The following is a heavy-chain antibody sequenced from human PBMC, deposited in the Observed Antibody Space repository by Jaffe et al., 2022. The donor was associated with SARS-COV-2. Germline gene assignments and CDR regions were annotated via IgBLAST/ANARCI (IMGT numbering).Heavy chain of an antibody. CDR1: GFTLSDHY. Sequence: EVQLVESGGGLVQPGGSLRLSCAASGFTLSDHYIDWVRQAPGKGLEWVGRSRNKANSYTTEYAASVKGRFTISRDDAKNSLYLQMNSLKTEDTAVYYCVRAPTTVTTRLYAFDIWGQGTMVTVSS. CDR3: VRAPTTVTTRLYAFDI. V-gene: IGHV3-72*01. CDR2: SRNKANSYTT. J-gene: IGHJ3*02. D-gene: IGHD4-17*01.